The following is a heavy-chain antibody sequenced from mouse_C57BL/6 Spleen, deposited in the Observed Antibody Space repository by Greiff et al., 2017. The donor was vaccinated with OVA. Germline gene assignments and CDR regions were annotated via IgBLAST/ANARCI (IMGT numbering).Heavy chain of an antibody. V-gene: IGHV14-2*01. CDR2: IDPEDGET. CDR1: GFNITDYY. CDR3: ARAEEGYFDY. J-gene: IGHJ2*01. Sequence: VQLQQSGAELVKPGASVKLSCTASGFNITDYYMHWVKQRPEQGLEWIGRIDPEDGETKYAPKFKGKATITADTSSNTAYLQLSSLTSEDTAVYYCARAEEGYFDYWGQGTTLTVSS.